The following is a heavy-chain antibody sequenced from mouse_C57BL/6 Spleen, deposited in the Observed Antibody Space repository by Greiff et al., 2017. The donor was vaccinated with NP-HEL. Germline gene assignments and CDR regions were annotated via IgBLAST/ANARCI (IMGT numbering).Heavy chain of an antibody. V-gene: IGHV1-7*01. CDR3: ARIDYGSSYEADYFDY. J-gene: IGHJ2*01. CDR2: INPSSGYT. Sequence: QVQLQQSGAELAKPGASVKLSCKASGYTFTSYWMHWVKQRPGQGLEWIGYINPSSGYTKYNQKFKDKATLTADKSSSTAYMQLSSLTYEDSAVYYCARIDYGSSYEADYFDYWGQGTTLTVSS. D-gene: IGHD1-1*01. CDR1: GYTFTSYW.